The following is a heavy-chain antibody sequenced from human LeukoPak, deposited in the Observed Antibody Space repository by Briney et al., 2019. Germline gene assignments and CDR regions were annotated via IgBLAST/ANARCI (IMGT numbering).Heavy chain of an antibody. Sequence: GGSLRLSCAASGFTFSGYSMNWVRQAPGKGLEWVSFISSSSSYIYYADSVKGRFTISRDNAKNSLYLQMNSLRAEDTAVYYCAREGYHYDFWSGLHTNAFDIWGQGTMVTVSS. V-gene: IGHV3-21*01. CDR3: AREGYHYDFWSGLHTNAFDI. CDR2: ISSSSSYI. CDR1: GFTFSGYS. D-gene: IGHD3-3*01. J-gene: IGHJ3*02.